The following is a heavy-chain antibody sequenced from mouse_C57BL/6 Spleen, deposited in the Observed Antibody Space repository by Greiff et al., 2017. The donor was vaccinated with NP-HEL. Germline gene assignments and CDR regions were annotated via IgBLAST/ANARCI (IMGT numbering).Heavy chain of an antibody. CDR1: GYTFTSYW. Sequence: VQLQQPGAELVMPGASVKLSCKASGYTFTSYWMHWVKQRPGQGLEWIGEIDPSDSYTNYNQKFKGKSTLTVDKSSSTAYMQLSSLTSEDSAVYYCARRNPRAMDYWGQGTSVTVSS. V-gene: IGHV1-69*01. J-gene: IGHJ4*01. CDR3: ARRNPRAMDY. CDR2: IDPSDSYT.